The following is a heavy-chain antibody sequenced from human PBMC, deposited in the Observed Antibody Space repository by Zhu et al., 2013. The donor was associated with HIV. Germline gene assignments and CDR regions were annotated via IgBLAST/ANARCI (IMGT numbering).Heavy chain of an antibody. V-gene: IGHV3-66*01. Sequence: EVQLVESRGVLVQPGGSLRLSCAASGFTVSSNEMSWVRQAPGKGLEWVSSISGGSTYYADSRKGRFTISRDNSKNTLHLQMNSLRAEDTAVYYGYYGSGSYHGNWFDPWGQGILVTVSS. D-gene: IGHD3-10*01. J-gene: IGHJ5*02. CDR2: ISGGST. CDR1: GFTVSSNE. CDR3: YYGSGSYHGNWFDP.